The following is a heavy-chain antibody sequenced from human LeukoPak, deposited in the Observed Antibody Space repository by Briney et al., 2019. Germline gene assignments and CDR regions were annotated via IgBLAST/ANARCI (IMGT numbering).Heavy chain of an antibody. V-gene: IGHV4-34*01. CDR2: INHSGST. D-gene: IGHD6-19*01. CDR3: ASISWYSSGWYRGYFDY. J-gene: IGHJ4*02. Sequence: SETLSLTCAVYGGSFSGYYWSWIRQPPGKGLEWIGEINHSGSTSYNPSLKSRVTISVDTSKNQFSLKLSSVTAADTAVYYCASISWYSSGWYRGYFDYWGQGTWSPSPQ. CDR1: GGSFSGYY.